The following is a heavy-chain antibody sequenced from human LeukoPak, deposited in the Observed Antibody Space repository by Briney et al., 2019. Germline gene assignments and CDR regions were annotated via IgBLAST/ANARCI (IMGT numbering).Heavy chain of an antibody. CDR2: INHSGST. CDR3: ARDSGTTGEVKFDP. V-gene: IGHV4-34*01. J-gene: IGHJ5*02. Sequence: PSETLSLTCAVYGGSFSGYYWSWIRQPPGKGLEWIGEINHSGSTNYNPSLKSRVTISVDTSKNQFSLKLSSVTAADTAVYYCARDSGTTGEVKFDPWSQGTLVTVSS. D-gene: IGHD3-10*01. CDR1: GGSFSGYY.